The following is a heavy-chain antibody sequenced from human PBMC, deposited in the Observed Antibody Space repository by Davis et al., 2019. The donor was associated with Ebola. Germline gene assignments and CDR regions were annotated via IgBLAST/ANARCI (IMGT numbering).Heavy chain of an antibody. CDR1: GFTFSNAW. CDR2: IKSKTEGGTT. V-gene: IGHV3-15*01. J-gene: IGHJ6*03. D-gene: IGHD4-11*01. CDR3: TTVDYSNYVGSDPNYYMDV. Sequence: GESLKISCTASGFTFSNAWMTWVRQAPGKGLEWVGRIKSKTEGGTTDYAAPVKGRFTISRDDSKNTLYLQMNSLKNEDTAVYYCTTVDYSNYVGSDPNYYMDVWGKGTTVTVSS.